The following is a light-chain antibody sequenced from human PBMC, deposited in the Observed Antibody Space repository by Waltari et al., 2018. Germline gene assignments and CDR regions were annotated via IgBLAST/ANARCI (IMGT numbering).Light chain of an antibody. CDR3: CSFSGTYYV. V-gene: IGLV2-11*01. J-gene: IGLJ1*01. CDR2: DVT. Sequence: QSALTQPRSVSGTPGQSVTISCTGTTSYVRRSNYVSWYQQHPGKAPKLMIYDVTKRPSGVPDRFSGSKSGNTASLTISGLQAEDEADYHCCSFSGTYYVFGTGTEVTVL. CDR1: TSYVRRSNY.